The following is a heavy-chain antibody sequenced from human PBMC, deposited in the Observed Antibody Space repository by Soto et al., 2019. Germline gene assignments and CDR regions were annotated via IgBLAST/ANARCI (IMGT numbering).Heavy chain of an antibody. Sequence: SVKVSCKASGCTFSSYAISWVRQAPGQGLEWMGGIIPIFGTANYAQKFQGRVTITADESTSTAYMELSSLRSEDTAVYYCASASGDSSGYYSTDYWGQGTLVTVSS. CDR1: GCTFSSYA. CDR3: ASASGDSSGYYSTDY. D-gene: IGHD3-22*01. V-gene: IGHV1-69*13. J-gene: IGHJ4*02. CDR2: IIPIFGTA.